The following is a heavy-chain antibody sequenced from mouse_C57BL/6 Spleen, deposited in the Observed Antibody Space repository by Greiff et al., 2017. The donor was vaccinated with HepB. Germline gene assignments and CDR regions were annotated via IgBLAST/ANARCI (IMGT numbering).Heavy chain of an antibody. CDR1: GYTFTSYW. D-gene: IGHD1-1*01. V-gene: IGHV1-64*01. CDR3: ARSLITTVVAKGG. J-gene: IGHJ2*01. CDR2: IHPNSGST. Sequence: VQLQQPGAELVKPGASVKLSCKASGYTFTSYWMHWVKQRPGQGLEWIGMIHPNSGSTNYNEKFKSKATLTVDKSSSTAYMQLSSLTSEDSAVYYCARSLITTVVAKGGWGQGTTLTVSS.